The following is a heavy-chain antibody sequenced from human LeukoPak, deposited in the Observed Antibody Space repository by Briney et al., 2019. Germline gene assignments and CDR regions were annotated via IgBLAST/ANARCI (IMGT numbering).Heavy chain of an antibody. CDR3: ARVGTTIFGVVSYAFDI. D-gene: IGHD3-3*01. J-gene: IGHJ3*02. CDR2: INPNSGGT. V-gene: IGHV1-2*02. Sequence: ALVKVSCKASGYTFTGYYMHWVRQAPGQGLEWMGWINPNSGGTNYAQKFQGRVTMTRDTSISTAYMELSRLRSDDTAVYYCARVGTTIFGVVSYAFDIWGQGTMVTVSS. CDR1: GYTFTGYY.